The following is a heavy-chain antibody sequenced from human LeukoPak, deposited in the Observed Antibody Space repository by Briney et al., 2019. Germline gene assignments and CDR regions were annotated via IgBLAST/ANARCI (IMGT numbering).Heavy chain of an antibody. CDR1: GDTLNSYA. CDR2: VIPTFDMT. Sequence: GASVKVSCKASGDTLNSYAISWWRQAPGQGLEWMGSVIPTFDMTNYAQRFQARVTITADKSTSRAYMELRSLRSEDTAVYYCARSEIDYFDSSGYYYIFDCWGQGTLVTVPS. J-gene: IGHJ4*02. D-gene: IGHD3-22*01. CDR3: ARSEIDYFDSSGYYYIFDC. V-gene: IGHV1-69*04.